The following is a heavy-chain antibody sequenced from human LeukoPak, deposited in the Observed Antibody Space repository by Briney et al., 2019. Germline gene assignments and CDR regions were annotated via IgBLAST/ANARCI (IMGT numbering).Heavy chain of an antibody. J-gene: IGHJ4*02. CDR3: ARDFSGVRGNIFDS. D-gene: IGHD3-10*02. Sequence: GGSLRLSCAASGFTFSDYYMSWIRQATGKGLQWLAYSSTSGSITYYADSVKGRFTISRDNAKNSVYLQMNSLRAEDTAVYYCARDFSGVRGNIFDSWGQGTLVTVSS. V-gene: IGHV3-11*04. CDR2: SSTSGSIT. CDR1: GFTFSDYY.